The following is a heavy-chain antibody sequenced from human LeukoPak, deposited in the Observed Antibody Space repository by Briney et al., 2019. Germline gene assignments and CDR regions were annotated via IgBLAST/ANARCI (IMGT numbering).Heavy chain of an antibody. Sequence: GGSLRLSCAASGFTFSSYAMSWVRQAPGKGLEWVPAISGSGGSTYYADSVKGRFTISRDNSKNTLYLQMNSLRAEDTAVYYCATSDILTGYHSRLFDYWGQGTLVTVSS. CDR2: ISGSGGST. D-gene: IGHD3-9*01. J-gene: IGHJ4*02. CDR3: ATSDILTGYHSRLFDY. CDR1: GFTFSSYA. V-gene: IGHV3-23*01.